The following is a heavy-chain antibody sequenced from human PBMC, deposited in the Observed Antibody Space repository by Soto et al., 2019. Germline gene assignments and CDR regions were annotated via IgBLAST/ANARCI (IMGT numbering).Heavy chain of an antibody. CDR3: AKHETSPDFYYYYGVDV. Sequence: GGSLRLSCAGSGFTFSSYAMSWVRQAPGMGLEWVATISGSGGTTYSAGSVKGRFTISRDNSKNSLYLQMNSLRAEDTAVYYCAKHETSPDFYYYYGVDVWGQGSTVTVSS. V-gene: IGHV3-23*01. J-gene: IGHJ6*02. D-gene: IGHD2-2*01. CDR1: GFTFSSYA. CDR2: ISGSGGTT.